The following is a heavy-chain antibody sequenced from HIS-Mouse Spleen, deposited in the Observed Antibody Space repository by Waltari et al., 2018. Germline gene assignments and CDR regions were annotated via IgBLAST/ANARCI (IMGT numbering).Heavy chain of an antibody. J-gene: IGHJ4*02. Sequence: QVQLVQSGAEVKKPGASVKVSCKASGYTFTGYYMHWVRQAPGQGLEWMGRIIPILGIANYAQKFQGRVTITADKSTSTAYMELSSLRSEDTAVYYCARGARGYYFDYWGQGTLVTVSS. CDR3: ARGARGYYFDY. CDR2: IIPILGIA. D-gene: IGHD5-12*01. CDR1: GYTFTGYY. V-gene: IGHV1-69*09.